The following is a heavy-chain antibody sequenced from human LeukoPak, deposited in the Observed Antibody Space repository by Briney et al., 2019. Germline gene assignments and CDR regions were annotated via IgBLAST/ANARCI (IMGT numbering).Heavy chain of an antibody. CDR1: GFTFGDHA. V-gene: IGHV3-49*04. Sequence: GGSLRLSCTASGFTFGDHAMSWVRQAPGKGLEWVGFIRSKAYGGTTEYAASVRGRFTISRDDSNSIAYLQMNSLKTEDTAVYYCTRGKYFFDYWGQGTLVTVSS. CDR3: TRGKYFFDY. J-gene: IGHJ4*02. CDR2: IRSKAYGGTT.